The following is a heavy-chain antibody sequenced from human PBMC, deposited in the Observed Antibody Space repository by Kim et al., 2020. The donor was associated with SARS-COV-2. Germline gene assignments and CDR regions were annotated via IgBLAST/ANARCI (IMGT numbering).Heavy chain of an antibody. D-gene: IGHD5-18*01. CDR1: GFTFSSYA. J-gene: IGHJ4*02. Sequence: GGSLRLSCAASGFTFSSYAMSWVRQAPGKGLEWVSAISGSGGSTYYADSVKGRFTISRDNSKNTLYLQMNSLRAEDTAVYYCAKRGAGVQLWLGGIDYWGQGTLVTVSS. CDR2: ISGSGGST. CDR3: AKRGAGVQLWLGGIDY. V-gene: IGHV3-23*01.